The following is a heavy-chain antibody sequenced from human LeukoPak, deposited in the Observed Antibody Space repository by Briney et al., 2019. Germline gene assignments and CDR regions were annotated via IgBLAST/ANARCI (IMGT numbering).Heavy chain of an antibody. D-gene: IGHD6-13*01. V-gene: IGHV1-46*01. CDR3: ASSVRSPLGVAAAGFFDY. CDR2: INPSGGST. CDR1: GYTFTSYY. Sequence: ASVKVSCKASGYTFTSYYMHWVRQAPGQGLEWMAIINPSGGSTSYAQKFQGRVTMTRDTSTSTVYRELSSLRSEDTAVYYCASSVRSPLGVAAAGFFDYWGQGTLVTVSS. J-gene: IGHJ4*02.